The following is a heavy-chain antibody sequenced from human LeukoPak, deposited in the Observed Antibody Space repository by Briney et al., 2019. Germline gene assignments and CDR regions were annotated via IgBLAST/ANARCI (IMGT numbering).Heavy chain of an antibody. Sequence: ASVKVSCKASGYTFTSYGISWVRQAPGQGLEWMGWISAYNGNTNYAQKLQGRVTMSTDTSTSTAYMELRSLRSDDTAVYYCARDGIAVAGHGGGAFDIWGQGTMVTVSS. CDR3: ARDGIAVAGHGGGAFDI. V-gene: IGHV1-18*01. CDR2: ISAYNGNT. CDR1: GYTFTSYG. J-gene: IGHJ3*02. D-gene: IGHD6-19*01.